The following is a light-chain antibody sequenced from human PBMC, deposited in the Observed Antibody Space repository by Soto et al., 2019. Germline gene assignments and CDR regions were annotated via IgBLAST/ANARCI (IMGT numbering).Light chain of an antibody. CDR2: GNS. V-gene: IGLV1-40*01. Sequence: AAGRRVTKYYNGSSSNIRAGYDVHWYQQLPGTAPKLLIYGNSNRPSGVPDRFSGSKSGTSASLAITGLQAEDEADYYCQSYDSSLSGSQVFGGGTKVTVL. CDR3: QSYDSSLSGSQV. CDR1: SSNIRAGYD. J-gene: IGLJ2*01.